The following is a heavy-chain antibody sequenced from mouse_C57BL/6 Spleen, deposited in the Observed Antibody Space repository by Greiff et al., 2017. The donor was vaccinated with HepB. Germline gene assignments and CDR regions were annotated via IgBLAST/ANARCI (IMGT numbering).Heavy chain of an antibody. CDR2: IHPNSGST. J-gene: IGHJ4*01. D-gene: IGHD3-2*02. CDR1: GYTLTSYW. CDR3: SDSSGYYYAMDY. V-gene: IGHV1-64*01. Sequence: VQLQQPGAELVKPGASVKLSCKASGYTLTSYWMHWVKQRPGQGLEWIGMIHPNSGSTNYNEKFKSKATLTVDKSSSTAYMQLSSLTSEDSAVYYCSDSSGYYYAMDYWGQGTSVTVSS.